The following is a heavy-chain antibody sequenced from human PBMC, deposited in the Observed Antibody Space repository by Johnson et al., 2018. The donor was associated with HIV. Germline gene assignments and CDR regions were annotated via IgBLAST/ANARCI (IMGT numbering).Heavy chain of an antibody. CDR2: ISYDGNNK. CDR3: AKDPSVYVTMIVVSRGAFDI. D-gene: IGHD3-22*01. CDR1: GFTFSAYG. J-gene: IGHJ3*02. V-gene: IGHV3-30*18. Sequence: QMQLVESGGGVVQPGRSLRLSCAASGFTFSAYGIHWVRQAPGKGLEWVTFISYDGNNKYYADSVKGRFTISRDNSKNTVYLQMNGLRAEDTAVYFCAKDPSVYVTMIVVSRGAFDIWGQGTMVSVSS.